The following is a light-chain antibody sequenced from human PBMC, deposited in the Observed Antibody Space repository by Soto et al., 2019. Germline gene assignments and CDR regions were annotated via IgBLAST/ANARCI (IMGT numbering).Light chain of an antibody. V-gene: IGKV1-39*01. CDR3: QQTYTTPVT. J-gene: IGKJ1*01. CDR1: QNITYY. Sequence: DIQMTQSPSSLSASVGDRVTITCRASQNITYYLNWYQQKPGKAPELLIYAASGLQSGVPSRFSGSGSGTDFALTISSLQPEDFTSYYCQQTYTTPVTFGQGTKVDVK. CDR2: AAS.